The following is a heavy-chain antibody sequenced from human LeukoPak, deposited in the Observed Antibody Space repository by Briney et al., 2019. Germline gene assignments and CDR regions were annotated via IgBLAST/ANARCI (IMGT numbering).Heavy chain of an antibody. V-gene: IGHV4-31*03. CDR1: GGSISSGGYY. CDR2: IYYSGST. D-gene: IGHD3-22*01. CDR3: ARAPRDTYDSSGYYYDY. J-gene: IGHJ4*02. Sequence: SGTLSLTCTVSGGSISSGGYYWSWIRQHPGKGLEWIGYIYYSGSTYHNPSLKSRVTISVDTSKNQFSLKLSSVTAADTAVYYCARAPRDTYDSSGYYYDYWGQGTLVTVSS.